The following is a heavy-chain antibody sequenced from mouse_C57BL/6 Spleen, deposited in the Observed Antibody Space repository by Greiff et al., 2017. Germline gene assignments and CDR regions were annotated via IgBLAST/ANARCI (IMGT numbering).Heavy chain of an antibody. CDR3: TTYRNDGCYAYFDY. CDR1: GFNIKDYY. V-gene: IGHV14-1*01. J-gene: IGHJ2*01. D-gene: IGHD2-3*01. Sequence: EVQLQQSGAELVRPGASVKLSCTASGFNIKDYYMHWVKQRPEQGLEWIGRIDPADGDTEYAPRFQGKATMTADTSSTTAYLQLSSLTSEDAAVYYCTTYRNDGCYAYFDYWGQGTTLTVSS. CDR2: IDPADGDT.